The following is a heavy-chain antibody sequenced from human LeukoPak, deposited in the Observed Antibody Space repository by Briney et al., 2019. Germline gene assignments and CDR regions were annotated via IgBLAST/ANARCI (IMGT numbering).Heavy chain of an antibody. V-gene: IGHV4-30-2*01. J-gene: IGHJ5*02. CDR1: GGSISSGGYS. CDR2: IYHSGST. CDR3: ARGNLRGSGTADWFDP. D-gene: IGHD3-10*01. Sequence: SQTLSLTCAVSGGSISSGGYSWSWIRQPPGKGLEWIGYIYHSGSTYYNPSLKSRITISVDRSKNQFSLKLSSVTAADTAVYYCARGNLRGSGTADWFDPWGQGTLVTVSS.